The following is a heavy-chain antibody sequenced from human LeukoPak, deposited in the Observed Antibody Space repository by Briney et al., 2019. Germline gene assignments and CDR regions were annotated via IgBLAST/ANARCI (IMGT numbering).Heavy chain of an antibody. Sequence: ASVKVSCKASGYTFTGYHIHWVRQAPGQGLEWMGWINPNSGGTNYAQKFQGRVTMTRDTSISTAYMELSRLRSDDTAVYYCARGRTYYYGSGISDYWGQGTLVTVSS. CDR2: INPNSGGT. V-gene: IGHV1-2*02. D-gene: IGHD3-10*01. J-gene: IGHJ4*02. CDR3: ARGRTYYYGSGISDY. CDR1: GYTFTGYH.